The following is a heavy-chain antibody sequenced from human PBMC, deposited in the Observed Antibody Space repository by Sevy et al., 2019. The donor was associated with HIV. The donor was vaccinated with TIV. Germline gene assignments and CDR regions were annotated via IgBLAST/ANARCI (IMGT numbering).Heavy chain of an antibody. V-gene: IGHV3-23*01. J-gene: IGHJ5*02. CDR2: ITRTGEAT. CDR1: GFTFTAYP. D-gene: IGHD1-1*01. CDR3: LKRKWDPSPGQDNWFDP. Sequence: GGSLRLSCAVSGFTFTAYPMAWVRQGPGKGLEWVSAITRTGEATHYADSVKGRFTISRDDSKSMLYLQMNRLKADDTAIYSCLKRKWDPSPGQDNWFDPWGQGTLVTVSS.